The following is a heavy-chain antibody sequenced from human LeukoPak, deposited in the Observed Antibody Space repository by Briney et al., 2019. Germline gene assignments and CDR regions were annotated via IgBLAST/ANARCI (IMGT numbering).Heavy chain of an antibody. CDR1: GFTFSSYS. V-gene: IGHV3-21*01. CDR2: ISTNSNHK. Sequence: SGGSLRLSCAASGFTFSSYSMNWVRQAPGKGLEWVSSISTNSNHKYYADSVKGRFTISRDNAKKSLYLEMNSLRAEDTAVYYCARIRYSYGRSPFDNWGQGTLVTVSS. J-gene: IGHJ4*02. CDR3: ARIRYSYGRSPFDN. D-gene: IGHD5-18*01.